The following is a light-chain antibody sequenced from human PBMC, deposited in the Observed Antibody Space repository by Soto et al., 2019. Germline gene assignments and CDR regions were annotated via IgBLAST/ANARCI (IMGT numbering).Light chain of an antibody. Sequence: DIQMTQSPSTLSASVGDRVTITCRASQSIVRWLAWYQQKPGKAPKLLIYDASSLGSGVPSRFSVSGSGTEFTLTISSLQPDDFATYYCQQYNSYSRTFGQGTKVEIK. CDR2: DAS. CDR3: QQYNSYSRT. V-gene: IGKV1-5*01. CDR1: QSIVRW. J-gene: IGKJ1*01.